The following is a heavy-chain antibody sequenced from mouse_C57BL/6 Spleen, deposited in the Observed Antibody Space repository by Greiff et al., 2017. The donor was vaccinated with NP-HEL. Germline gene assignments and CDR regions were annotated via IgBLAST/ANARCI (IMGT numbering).Heavy chain of an antibody. Sequence: EVKLMESGGGLVQPGESLKLSCESNEYEFPSHDMSWVRKTPEKRLELVAAINSDGGSTYYPDTMERRFIISRDNTKKTLYLQMSSLRSEDTALYYCARQSDYDDWYFDVWGTGTTVTVSS. CDR2: INSDGGST. J-gene: IGHJ1*03. D-gene: IGHD2-4*01. V-gene: IGHV5-2*01. CDR3: ARQSDYDDWYFDV. CDR1: EYEFPSHD.